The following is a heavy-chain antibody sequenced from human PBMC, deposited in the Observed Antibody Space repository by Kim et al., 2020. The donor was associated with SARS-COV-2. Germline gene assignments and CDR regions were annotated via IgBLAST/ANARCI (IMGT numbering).Heavy chain of an antibody. CDR3: AKDPAEGSSSWLFFDY. CDR1: GFTFDDYA. J-gene: IGHJ4*02. Sequence: GGSLRLSCAASGFTFDDYAMHWVRQAPGKGLEWVSGISWNSGSIGYADSVKGRFTISRDNAKNSLYLQMNSLRAEDTALYYCAKDPAEGSSSWLFFDYWGQGTLVTVSS. CDR2: ISWNSGSI. V-gene: IGHV3-9*01. D-gene: IGHD6-13*01.